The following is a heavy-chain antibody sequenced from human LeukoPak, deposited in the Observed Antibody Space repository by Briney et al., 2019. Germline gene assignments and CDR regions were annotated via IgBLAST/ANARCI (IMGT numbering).Heavy chain of an antibody. J-gene: IGHJ6*03. CDR1: GFTSADYA. CDR2: ISGNSGRI. CDR3: AREEYNWNLGHYYYYMDV. Sequence: PRRSLRLSCAPSGFTSADYAMHWVRHAPGEGREWVSGISGNSGRIVYADSVKGRFTISRDNAKNSLYLQMNSLRAEDTAVYYCAREEYNWNLGHYYYYMDVWGKGTTVTVSS. D-gene: IGHD1-20*01. V-gene: IGHV3-9*02.